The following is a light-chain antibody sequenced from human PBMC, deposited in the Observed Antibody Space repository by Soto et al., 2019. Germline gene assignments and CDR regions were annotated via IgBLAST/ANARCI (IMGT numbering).Light chain of an antibody. J-gene: IGKJ5*01. V-gene: IGKV3-20*01. CDR3: QQYGNSPIT. CDR2: SAS. CDR1: QNLGTLY. Sequence: MTQSPATLSLSPGERGTLSCRASQNLGTLYLAWFQQKSGQAPRLLIYSASRRATGIPDRFSGSGSGTDFTLTISRLEPEDFAVYYCQQYGNSPITFGQGTRLEIK.